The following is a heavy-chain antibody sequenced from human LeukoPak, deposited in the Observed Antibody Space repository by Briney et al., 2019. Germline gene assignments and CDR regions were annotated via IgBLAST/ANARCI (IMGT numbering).Heavy chain of an antibody. V-gene: IGHV4-61*02. CDR1: GVSISSGFYY. J-gene: IGHJ4*02. CDR3: ARDYDV. CDR2: IYTSGST. Sequence: SETLSITCTVSGVSISSGFYYWNWIRQPAGKGMEWIGRIYTSGSTNYNPSLKSRVTISLDTSKNQFSLKLSSVTAADTAVYYCARDYDVWGQGTLVTVSS. D-gene: IGHD3-3*01.